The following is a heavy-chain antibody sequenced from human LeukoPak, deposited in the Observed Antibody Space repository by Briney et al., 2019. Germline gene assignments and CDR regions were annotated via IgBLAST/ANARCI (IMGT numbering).Heavy chain of an antibody. J-gene: IGHJ4*02. D-gene: IGHD3-16*01. CDR2: IYHSGST. CDR1: GYSISSGYY. Sequence: SETLSLTCAVFGYSISSGYYWGWIRQPPGKGLEWIGSIYHSGSTYYNPSLKSRVTISVDTSKNQFSLKLSSVTAADTAVYYCATLRGEGEIDYWGQGTLVTVSS. CDR3: ATLRGEGEIDY. V-gene: IGHV4-38-2*01.